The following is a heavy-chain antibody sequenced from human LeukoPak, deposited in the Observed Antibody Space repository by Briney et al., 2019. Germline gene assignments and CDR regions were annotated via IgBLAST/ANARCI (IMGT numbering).Heavy chain of an antibody. CDR1: GGSISSSSYY. CDR3: ARQPSGYCSTSCSSH. CDR2: IYYSGST. D-gene: IGHD2-2*01. J-gene: IGHJ4*02. Sequence: SETLSLTCTVSGGSISSSSYYWGWIRQPPGKGLEWIGSIYYSGSTYYNPSLKSRVTISVDTSKNQFSLKLSSVTAADTAVYYCARQPSGYCSTSCSSHWGQGTLVTVSS. V-gene: IGHV4-39*01.